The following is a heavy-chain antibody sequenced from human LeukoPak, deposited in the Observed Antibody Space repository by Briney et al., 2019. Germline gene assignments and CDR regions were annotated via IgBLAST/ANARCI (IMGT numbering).Heavy chain of an antibody. V-gene: IGHV4-30-4*01. CDR3: ARGIQYSSGWYLGYYFDY. J-gene: IGHJ4*02. CDR1: GGSISSGDYY. CDR2: IYYSGST. D-gene: IGHD6-19*01. Sequence: SETLSLTCTVSGGSISSGDYYWSWIRQPPGKGLERIGYIYYSGSTYYNPSLKSRVTISVDTSKNQFSLKLSSVTAADTAVYYCARGIQYSSGWYLGYYFDYWGQGTLVTVTS.